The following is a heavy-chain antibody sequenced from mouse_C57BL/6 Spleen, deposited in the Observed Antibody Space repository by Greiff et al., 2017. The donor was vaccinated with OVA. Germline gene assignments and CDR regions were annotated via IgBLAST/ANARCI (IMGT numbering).Heavy chain of an antibody. CDR3: TAGYGFAY. D-gene: IGHD3-1*01. Sequence: EVKVVESGGGLVQPGGSMKLSCVASGFTFSNYWMNWVRQSPEKGLEWVAQIRLKSDNYATHYAESVKGRFTISRDDSKSSVYLQMNNLRAEDTGIYYCTAGYGFAYWGQGTLVTVSA. CDR1: GFTFSNYW. J-gene: IGHJ3*01. CDR2: IRLKSDNYAT. V-gene: IGHV6-3*01.